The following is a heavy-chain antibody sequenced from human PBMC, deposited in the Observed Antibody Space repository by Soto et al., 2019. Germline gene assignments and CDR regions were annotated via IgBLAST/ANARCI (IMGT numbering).Heavy chain of an antibody. J-gene: IGHJ6*02. V-gene: IGHV3-30*18. CDR3: AKDLRLWSKDYYYYGMDV. Sequence: QVQLVESGGGVGQPGRSLRLSCAASGFTFSSYGMHWVRQAPGKGLEWVAVISYDGSKEFYADSVKGRFTICRDNSKNTLYLQMSSLRAEDTAVYYCAKDLRLWSKDYYYYGMDVWGQGTTVTVSS. CDR1: GFTFSSYG. D-gene: IGHD5-18*01. CDR2: ISYDGSKE.